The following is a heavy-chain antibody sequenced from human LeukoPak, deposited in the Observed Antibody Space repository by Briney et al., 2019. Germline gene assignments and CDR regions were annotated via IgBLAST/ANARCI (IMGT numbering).Heavy chain of an antibody. V-gene: IGHV1-18*01. CDR1: GYTFTSYA. J-gene: IGHJ3*02. CDR3: ARVWLRRVIVVAFDI. Sequence: ASVKVSFKASGYTFTSYAISWVRQAPGQGLEWMGWISAYNGNSNYAQKLQGRVTMTTDTSTSTAYMELRSLRSDDTAVYYCARVWLRRVIVVAFDIWGQGTVVTVSS. CDR2: ISAYNGNS. D-gene: IGHD3-22*01.